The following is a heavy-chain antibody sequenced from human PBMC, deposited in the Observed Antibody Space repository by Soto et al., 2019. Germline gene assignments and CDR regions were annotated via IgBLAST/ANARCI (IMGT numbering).Heavy chain of an antibody. CDR3: ANLRPSDY. CDR2: LYYSGST. CDR1: GGSISSSSYY. Sequence: SETLSLTCTVSGGSISSSSYYWGWIRQPPGKGLEWIGTLYYSGSTYYNPSLKSRVTISVDTSKNQFSLKLTSVTAADTAVYYCANLRPSDYWGHGTLVTVSS. D-gene: IGHD5-12*01. V-gene: IGHV4-39*01. J-gene: IGHJ4*01.